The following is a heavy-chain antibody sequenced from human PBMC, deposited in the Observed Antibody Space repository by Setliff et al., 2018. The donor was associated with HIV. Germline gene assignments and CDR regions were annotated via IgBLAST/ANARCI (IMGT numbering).Heavy chain of an antibody. V-gene: IGHV3-7*05. CDR3: ARAAVFYYESIGYYEVFDY. J-gene: IGHJ4*02. CDR2: INEDGSEK. CDR1: GFTFSSYA. D-gene: IGHD3-22*01. Sequence: PGGSLRLSCAASGFTFSSYAMNWVRQAPGGGLEWVANINEDGSEKYNVDSVEGRFIISRDTAKNALYLEMNSLRVEDTAVYYCARAAVFYYESIGYYEVFDYWGQGTLVTVSS.